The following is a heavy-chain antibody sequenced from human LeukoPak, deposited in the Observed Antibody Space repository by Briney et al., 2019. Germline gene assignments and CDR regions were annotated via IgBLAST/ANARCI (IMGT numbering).Heavy chain of an antibody. CDR3: AKAITYSSGWYYYYYMDV. D-gene: IGHD6-19*01. Sequence: PGGSLGLSCAASGFTFSSYAMSWVRQAPGKGLEWVSAISGSGGSTYYADSVKGRFTISRDNSKNTLYLQMNSLRAEDTAVYYCAKAITYSSGWYYYYYMDVWGKGTTVTVSS. J-gene: IGHJ6*03. CDR2: ISGSGGST. CDR1: GFTFSSYA. V-gene: IGHV3-23*01.